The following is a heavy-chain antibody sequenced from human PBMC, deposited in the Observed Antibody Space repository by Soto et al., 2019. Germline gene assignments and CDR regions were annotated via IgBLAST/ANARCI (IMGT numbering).Heavy chain of an antibody. V-gene: IGHV3-23*01. Sequence: EVQLLESGGGLVQPGGSLRLSCAASGFTFWSYAMTWVRQAPGKGLEWVSTVSGRAASTHYADSVKGRFTISRDNSNNTFYLQMNSLRADDTAVYYCAKTVPSKKNQQTWAYAFGVWGQGTMVTVSS. D-gene: IGHD2-2*01. CDR1: GFTFWSYA. CDR2: VSGRAAST. CDR3: AKTVPSKKNQQTWAYAFGV. J-gene: IGHJ3*01.